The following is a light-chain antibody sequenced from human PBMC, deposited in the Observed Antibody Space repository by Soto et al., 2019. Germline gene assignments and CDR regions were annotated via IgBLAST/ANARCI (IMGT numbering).Light chain of an antibody. CDR3: LQHNNYPPT. CDR1: QSVSSSY. CDR2: GAS. Sequence: EIVLTQSPGTLSLSPGERATLSCRASQSVSSSYLAWYQQKPGQAPRLLIYGASSRATGIPDRFSGSGSGTEFTLTISSLQPEDFATYFCLQHNNYPPTFGQGTKVDIK. J-gene: IGKJ1*01. V-gene: IGKV3-20*01.